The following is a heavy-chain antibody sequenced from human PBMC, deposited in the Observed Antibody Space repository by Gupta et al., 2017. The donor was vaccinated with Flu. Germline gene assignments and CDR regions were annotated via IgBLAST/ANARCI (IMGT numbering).Heavy chain of an antibody. CDR3: AKYDGAFDP. CDR1: A. D-gene: IGHD3-16*01. J-gene: IGHJ5*02. CDR2: ISGNGAGT. Sequence: AMSWVRQAPGKWRRWVSAISGNGAGTYYADALKGRFTISRDNSNNTMYLQMNSLRVDDTAVYYCAKYDGAFDPWGQGTLGTDSS. V-gene: IGHV3-23*01.